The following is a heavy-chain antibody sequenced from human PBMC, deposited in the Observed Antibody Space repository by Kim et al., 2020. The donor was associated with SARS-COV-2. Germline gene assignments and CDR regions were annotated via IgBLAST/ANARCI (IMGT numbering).Heavy chain of an antibody. CDR3: ASVTLLRFEN. J-gene: IGHJ4*02. V-gene: IGHV3-53*04. CDR2: RT. D-gene: IGHD3-3*01. Sequence: RTYYADSVKGRFTISRHNSKNTLYLQMNSLRAEDTAVYYCASVTLLRFENWGQGTLVTVSS.